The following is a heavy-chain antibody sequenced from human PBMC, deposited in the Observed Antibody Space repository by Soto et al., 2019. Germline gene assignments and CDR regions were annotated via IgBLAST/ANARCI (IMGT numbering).Heavy chain of an antibody. J-gene: IGHJ2*01. CDR3: AKXXEFGHSSSSSRYWYFDL. D-gene: IGHD6-6*01. V-gene: IGHV3-23*01. Sequence: EVQLLESGGGLVQPGGSLRLSCAASGFTFSSYAMSWVRQAPGKGLEWVSAISGSGGSTYYADSVKGRFTISRDNSKNTLYLQMNSLRAEDTAVYYCAKXXEFGHSSSSSRYWYFDLWGRGTLVTVSS. CDR1: GFTFSSYA. CDR2: ISGSGGST.